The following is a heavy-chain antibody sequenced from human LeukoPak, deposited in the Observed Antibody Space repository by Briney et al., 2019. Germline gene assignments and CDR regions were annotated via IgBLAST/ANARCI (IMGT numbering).Heavy chain of an antibody. CDR3: ARALGKDNFLTPYDY. CDR2: LYHNGST. Sequence: SETLSLTCAVSGGSIRNFSWIWIRQSPGTGLKYIGNLYHNGSTNYHPSLQSRVSISVDTSKNHFSLKVSSVTAADTAVYYCARALGKDNFLTPYDYWGQGTLVTVSS. CDR1: GGSIRNFS. D-gene: IGHD3-16*01. J-gene: IGHJ4*02. V-gene: IGHV4-59*01.